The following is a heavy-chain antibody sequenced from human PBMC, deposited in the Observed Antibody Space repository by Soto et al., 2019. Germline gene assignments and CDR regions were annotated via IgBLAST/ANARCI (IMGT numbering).Heavy chain of an antibody. CDR3: ARVPQWLVPFDY. CDR2: ISYDGSNK. D-gene: IGHD6-19*01. CDR1: GFTFSSYA. Sequence: GGSLRLSCAASGFTFSSYAMHWVRQAPGKGLEWVAVISYDGSNKYYADSVKGRFTISRDNSKNTLYLQMNSLRAEDTAVYYCARVPQWLVPFDYWGQGTLVTVSS. V-gene: IGHV3-30-3*01. J-gene: IGHJ4*02.